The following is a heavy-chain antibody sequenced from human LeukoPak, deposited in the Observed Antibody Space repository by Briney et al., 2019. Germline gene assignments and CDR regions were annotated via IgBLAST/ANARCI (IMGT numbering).Heavy chain of an antibody. CDR3: ARAELYYYDSSGYCGAFDI. D-gene: IGHD3-22*01. CDR2: IYHSGST. Sequence: KSSETLSLTCAVSCGSISSNNWWNWVRQPPGKGLEWIGEIYHSGSTNYNPSLKSRVTISVDKSKNQLSLRLTSVTAADTAVYYCARAELYYYDSSGYCGAFDIWGQGTMVTVSS. J-gene: IGHJ3*02. V-gene: IGHV4-4*02. CDR1: CGSISSNNW.